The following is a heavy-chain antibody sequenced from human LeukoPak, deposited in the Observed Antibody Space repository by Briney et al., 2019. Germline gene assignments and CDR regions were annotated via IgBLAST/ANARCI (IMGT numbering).Heavy chain of an antibody. Sequence: SETLSLTCAVYGGSFSGYYWSWIRQPPGKGLEWIGEINHSGSTNYNPSLKSRVTISVDTSKNQFSLKLSSVTAADTAVYYCARDFKFRVAGCLGYWGQGTLVTVSS. CDR1: GGSFSGYY. V-gene: IGHV4-34*01. J-gene: IGHJ4*02. CDR3: ARDFKFRVAGCLGY. D-gene: IGHD6-19*01. CDR2: INHSGST.